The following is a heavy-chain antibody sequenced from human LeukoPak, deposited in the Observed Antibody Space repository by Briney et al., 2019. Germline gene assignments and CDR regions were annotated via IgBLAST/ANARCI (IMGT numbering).Heavy chain of an antibody. CDR2: ISGTTGRT. D-gene: IGHD3-3*01. CDR3: ARGDHYYDFPIEH. Sequence: PGGSLRLSCIASGFTFGNYAMTWVRQAPGKGLEWVSSISGTTGRTYYADSARGRFTISRDNSKNTLSVQMSSLRAEDTAIYYCARGDHYYDFPIEHWGQGTLVTVSS. J-gene: IGHJ4*02. V-gene: IGHV3-23*01. CDR1: GFTFGNYA.